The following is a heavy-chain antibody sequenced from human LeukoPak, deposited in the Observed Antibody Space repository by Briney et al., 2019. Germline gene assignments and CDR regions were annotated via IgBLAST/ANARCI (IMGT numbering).Heavy chain of an antibody. CDR2: INPNSGGT. V-gene: IGHV1-2*02. CDR3: ARQISGYPFDY. D-gene: IGHD3-22*01. Sequence: GASVKVSCKASGYTFTGYYMHWVRQAPGQGLEWMGWINPNSGGTDYAQKFQGRVTMTRDTSISTAYMELSRLRSGDTAVYYCARQISGYPFDYWGQGALVTVSS. CDR1: GYTFTGYY. J-gene: IGHJ4*02.